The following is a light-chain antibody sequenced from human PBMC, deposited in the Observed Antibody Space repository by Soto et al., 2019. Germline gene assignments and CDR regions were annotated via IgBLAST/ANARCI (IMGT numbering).Light chain of an antibody. CDR1: QNVLYKSDNKDY. CDR3: QQYYNTPLT. CDR2: WAS. Sequence: DIVMTQSPDSLAVSRGERVTINCKSSQNVLYKSDNKDYLAWYQQKPGQPPKLLIYWASTRESGVPDRFSGSGSGTDFTLTISSLQAEDVAVYYCQQYYNTPLTFGGGTKVEIK. J-gene: IGKJ4*01. V-gene: IGKV4-1*01.